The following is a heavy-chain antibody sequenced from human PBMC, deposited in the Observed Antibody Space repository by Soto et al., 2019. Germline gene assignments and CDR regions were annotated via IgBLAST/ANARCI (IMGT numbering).Heavy chain of an antibody. Sequence: GGSLRLSCAASGFTFSSYAMSWVRQAPGKGLEWVSAISGSGGSTYYADSVKGRFTISRDNSKNTLYLQMNSLRAEDTAVYYCAKDPAYSSSWEYYYYGMDVWGQGTTVTVSS. D-gene: IGHD6-13*01. J-gene: IGHJ6*02. CDR1: GFTFSSYA. CDR3: AKDPAYSSSWEYYYYGMDV. V-gene: IGHV3-23*01. CDR2: ISGSGGST.